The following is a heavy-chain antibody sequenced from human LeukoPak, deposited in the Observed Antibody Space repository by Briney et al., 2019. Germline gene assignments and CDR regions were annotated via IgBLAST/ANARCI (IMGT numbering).Heavy chain of an antibody. CDR2: ISAYNGNA. CDR1: GYTFTSYG. D-gene: IGHD3-22*01. Sequence: ASVKVSCKASGYTFTSYGISWVRQAPGQGLEWMGWISAYNGNANYAQKLQGRVTMTTDTSTSTAYMELRSLRSDDTAVYYCARLTYYYDSSGYYYPDAFDIWGQGTMVTVSS. J-gene: IGHJ3*02. CDR3: ARLTYYYDSSGYYYPDAFDI. V-gene: IGHV1-18*01.